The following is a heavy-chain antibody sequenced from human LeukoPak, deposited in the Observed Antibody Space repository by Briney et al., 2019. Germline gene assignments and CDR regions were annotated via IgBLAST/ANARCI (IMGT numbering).Heavy chain of an antibody. V-gene: IGHV4-39*01. D-gene: IGHD3-9*01. J-gene: IGHJ5*02. CDR1: GGSISSSSYY. CDR3: ARHGRYYDILTGYYYWFDP. Sequence: PSETLSLTCTVSGGSISSSSYYWGWIRQPPGKGLEWIGSISYSGSTSYNPSLKSRVTISVDATKNQFSVKLSSVTAADTAVYYCARHGRYYDILTGYYYWFDPWGQGTLVTVSS. CDR2: ISYSGST.